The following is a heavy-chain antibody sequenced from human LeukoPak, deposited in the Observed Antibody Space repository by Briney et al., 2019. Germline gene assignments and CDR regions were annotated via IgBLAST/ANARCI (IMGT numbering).Heavy chain of an antibody. CDR3: ARVVRCSGGSCYYYLDY. J-gene: IGHJ4*02. D-gene: IGHD2-15*01. CDR1: GGSFSGYY. Sequence: SETLSLTCAVYGGSFSGYYWSWIRQPPGKGLEWIGYIYYSGSTYYNPSLKSRVTISVDTSKNQFSLKLSSVTAADTAVYYCARVVRCSGGSCYYYLDYWGQGTLVTVSS. V-gene: IGHV4-30-4*08. CDR2: IYYSGST.